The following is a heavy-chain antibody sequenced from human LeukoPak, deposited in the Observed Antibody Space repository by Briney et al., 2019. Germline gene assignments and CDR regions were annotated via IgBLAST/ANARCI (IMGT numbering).Heavy chain of an antibody. CDR1: GYTFTSYY. D-gene: IGHD6-6*01. Sequence: ASVKVSCKASGYTFTSYYMHWVRQAPGQGLEWMGIINPSGGSTSYAQKFQGRVTMTRDMSTSTVYMELSRLRSDDTAVYYCAATKGLVPPLLDYWGQGTLVTVSS. CDR2: INPSGGST. J-gene: IGHJ4*02. V-gene: IGHV1-46*01. CDR3: AATKGLVPPLLDY.